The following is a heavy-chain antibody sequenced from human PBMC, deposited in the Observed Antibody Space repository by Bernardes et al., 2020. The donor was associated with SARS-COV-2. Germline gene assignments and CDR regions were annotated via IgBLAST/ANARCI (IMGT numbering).Heavy chain of an antibody. CDR3: ARVDFSNLYYFDY. D-gene: IGHD4-4*01. V-gene: IGHV3-21*06. Sequence: GGSLRLSCAASGFTFTNAWMNWVRQAPGKGLEWVSSISTSSSYISYSDSVRGRFTISRDNAKSSVYLQLSSLRAEDTAVYYCARVDFSNLYYFDYWGQGTPVTVSS. CDR2: ISTSSSYI. CDR1: GFTFTNAW. J-gene: IGHJ4*02.